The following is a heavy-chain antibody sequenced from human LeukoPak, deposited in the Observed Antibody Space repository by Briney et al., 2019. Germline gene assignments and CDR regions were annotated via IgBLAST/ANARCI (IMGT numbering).Heavy chain of an antibody. CDR3: ARRRGNFWSDYYAFDY. CDR1: GGSISSYY. Sequence: PSETLSLICTVSGGSISSYYWSWIRQPPGKGLEWIGYIYYSGSTNYNPSLTSRVTISLDTSKNQFSLKLSSVTAADTAVYYCARRRGNFWSDYYAFDYWGLGTLVTISS. CDR2: IYYSGST. J-gene: IGHJ4*02. V-gene: IGHV4-59*08. D-gene: IGHD3-3*01.